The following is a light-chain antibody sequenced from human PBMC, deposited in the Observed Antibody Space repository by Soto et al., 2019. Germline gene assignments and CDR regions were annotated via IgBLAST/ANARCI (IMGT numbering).Light chain of an antibody. CDR1: SSDIGSNY. CDR2: RNI. V-gene: IGLV1-47*01. Sequence: QSVLTQPPSTSWTSGQRVTISGSGSSSDIGSNYVHWYQQVPGTAPKLLIHRNIQRPSGGPDRFSGSKSGTSASLAISGLRPEDEADYYCAAWDDSLSGVVFGGGTKLTVL. CDR3: AAWDDSLSGVV. J-gene: IGLJ2*01.